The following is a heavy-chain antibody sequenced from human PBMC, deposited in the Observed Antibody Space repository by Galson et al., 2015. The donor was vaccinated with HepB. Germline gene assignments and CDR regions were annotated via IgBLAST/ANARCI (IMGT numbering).Heavy chain of an antibody. D-gene: IGHD2-8*01. CDR3: ARAYCSNGLCWYYFDN. CDR2: IYYDGSNR. J-gene: IGHJ4*02. CDR1: GFTFSSYA. Sequence: SLRLSCAASGFTFSSYAMHWVRQAPGKGLEWVAVIYYDGSNRYYAASVKGRVTIFRDNSKNTLYLQMDSLRAEDTAVYYCARAYCSNGLCWYYFDNWGQGTLVTVSS. V-gene: IGHV3-30*03.